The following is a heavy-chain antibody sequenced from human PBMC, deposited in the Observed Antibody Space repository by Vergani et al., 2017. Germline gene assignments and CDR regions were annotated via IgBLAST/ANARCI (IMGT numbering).Heavy chain of an antibody. CDR1: GFTFSSYA. V-gene: IGHV3-23*01. Sequence: EVQLLESGGGLVQPGGSLRLSCAASGFTFSSYAMSWVRQAPGKGLEWVSAISGSGGSTYYADSVKGRFTISRDNSKNTLYLQMNSLRAEDTAVYYCAKFGRNXDYGSGSYYRGYYYYMDVWGKGTTVTVSS. CDR2: ISGSGGST. J-gene: IGHJ6*03. D-gene: IGHD3-10*01. CDR3: AKFGRNXDYGSGSYYRGYYYYMDV.